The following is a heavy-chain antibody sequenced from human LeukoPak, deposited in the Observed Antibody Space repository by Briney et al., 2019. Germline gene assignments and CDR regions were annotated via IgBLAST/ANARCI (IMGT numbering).Heavy chain of an antibody. CDR3: ARATVGPIDY. J-gene: IGHJ4*02. CDR2: INHSGST. CDR1: GGSFSGYY. V-gene: IGHV4-34*01. D-gene: IGHD2-2*02. Sequence: PSETLSLTCAVYGGSFSGYYWSWIRQPPGKGLEWIGEINHSGSTNYNPSLKSRVTISVDTSKNQFSLKLSSVTAADTAVYYCARATVGPIDYWGQGTLVTVSS.